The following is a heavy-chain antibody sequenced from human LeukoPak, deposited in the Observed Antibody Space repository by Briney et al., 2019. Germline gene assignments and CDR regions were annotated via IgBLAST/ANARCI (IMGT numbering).Heavy chain of an antibody. D-gene: IGHD3-10*01. Sequence: GGSLRLSCAASGFTFSSYSMNWVRQAPGKGLEWVSSISSSSSYIYYADSLKGRFTISRDNAKNSLYLQMSSLRAEDTALYYCAKDIDPFYYGSGSYPDYWGQGTLVTVSS. CDR2: ISSSSSYI. CDR1: GFTFSSYS. V-gene: IGHV3-21*04. CDR3: AKDIDPFYYGSGSYPDY. J-gene: IGHJ4*02.